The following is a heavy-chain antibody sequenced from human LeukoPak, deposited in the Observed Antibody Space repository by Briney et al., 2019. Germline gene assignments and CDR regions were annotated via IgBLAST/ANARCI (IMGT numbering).Heavy chain of an antibody. J-gene: IGHJ1*01. V-gene: IGHV1-18*01. CDR1: GYTFTSYG. CDR2: ISAYNGNT. D-gene: IGHD2-2*01. Sequence: ASVKVSCKASGYTFTSYGISWVRQAPGQGLEWMGWISAYNGNTNYAQKLQGRVTMTTDTSTSTAYMELRSLRSDDTAVYYCARDNIVVVPAATGYFQHWGQGTLVTVSS. CDR3: ARDNIVVVPAATGYFQH.